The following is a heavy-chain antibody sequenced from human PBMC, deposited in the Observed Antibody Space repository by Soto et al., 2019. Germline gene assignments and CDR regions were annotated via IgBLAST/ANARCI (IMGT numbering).Heavy chain of an antibody. J-gene: IGHJ6*02. V-gene: IGHV3-74*01. Sequence: EVQLVESGGGLVQPGGSLRLSCAASGFTFSSYWMHWVRQAPGKGLVWVSRINSDGSSTSYADSVKGRFTISRDNAKNKLYLQMNSMRAEDTAVYYCARDPQPPYYDWDGMDVWGQGTTVTVSS. D-gene: IGHD3-3*01. CDR2: INSDGSST. CDR3: ARDPQPPYYDWDGMDV. CDR1: GFTFSSYW.